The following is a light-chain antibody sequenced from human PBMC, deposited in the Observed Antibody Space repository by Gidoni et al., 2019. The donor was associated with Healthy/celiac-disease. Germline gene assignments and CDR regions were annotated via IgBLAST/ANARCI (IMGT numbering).Light chain of an antibody. Sequence: EVVLTQSPGTLSLSPGERATLSCRASQSVSSSYLAWYQQKPGQAPRLLIYGASSRATGIPYRFSGSGSGTDFTLTISRLEPEDFAVYYCQQYGSSPLTFXGXTKVXIK. CDR1: QSVSSSY. V-gene: IGKV3-20*01. CDR2: GAS. J-gene: IGKJ4*01. CDR3: QQYGSSPLT.